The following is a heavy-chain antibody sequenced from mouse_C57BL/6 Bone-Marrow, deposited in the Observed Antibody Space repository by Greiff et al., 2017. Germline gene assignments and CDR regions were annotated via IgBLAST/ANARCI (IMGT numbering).Heavy chain of an antibody. V-gene: IGHV3-6*01. Sequence: EVQLVESGPGLVKPSQSLSLTCSVTGYSITSGYYWNWIRQFPGNKLEWMGYISYDGSNNYNPSLKNRISITRDTSKNQFFLKLNSVTTEDTATYYCARGEANWDYWGQGTSVTVSS. CDR1: GYSITSGYY. J-gene: IGHJ4*01. CDR3: ARGEANWDY. CDR2: ISYDGSN. D-gene: IGHD4-1*01.